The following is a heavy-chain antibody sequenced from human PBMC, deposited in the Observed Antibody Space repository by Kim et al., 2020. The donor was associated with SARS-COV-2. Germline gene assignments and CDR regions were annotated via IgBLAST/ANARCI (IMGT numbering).Heavy chain of an antibody. V-gene: IGHV1-2*06. J-gene: IGHJ6*02. CDR1: GYTFIDYY. D-gene: IGHD3-3*01. CDR2: IDPKSGGT. Sequence: ASVKVSCEASGYTFIDYYIHWVREAPGQGLEWMGRIDPKSGGTHYAQKFRGRVTMARDTSISTAYMEVSRLRFDDTAVYFCATSGVGNLFYHGLDVWGQGTTVTVSS. CDR3: ATSGVGNLFYHGLDV.